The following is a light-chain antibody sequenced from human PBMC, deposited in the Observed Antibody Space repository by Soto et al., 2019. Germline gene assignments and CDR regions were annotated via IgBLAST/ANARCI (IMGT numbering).Light chain of an antibody. V-gene: IGLV1-44*01. CDR3: AAWDDSLNGWV. Sequence: SVLTQPPSASGTPGQRVTISCSGSSSNIGSNTVNWYHQLPGTAPKLLIYTNNQRPSGVPDRFSGSKSDTSASLAISGLQSEDEADYYCAAWDDSLNGWVFGGGTKLTVL. J-gene: IGLJ3*02. CDR1: SSNIGSNT. CDR2: TNN.